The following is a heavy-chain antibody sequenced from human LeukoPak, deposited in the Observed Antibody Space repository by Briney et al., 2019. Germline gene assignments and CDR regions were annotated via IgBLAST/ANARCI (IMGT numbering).Heavy chain of an antibody. CDR2: IYSGGST. J-gene: IGHJ4*02. Sequence: GGSLRLSCAASGFTVSSNYMSWVRQAPGKGLEWVSAIYSGGSTYYADSVKGRFTISRDNSKNTLYLQMNSLRAEDTAVYYCAKDRGYSHGFDYWGQGTLLTVSS. D-gene: IGHD5-18*01. CDR3: AKDRGYSHGFDY. CDR1: GFTVSSNY. V-gene: IGHV3-53*01.